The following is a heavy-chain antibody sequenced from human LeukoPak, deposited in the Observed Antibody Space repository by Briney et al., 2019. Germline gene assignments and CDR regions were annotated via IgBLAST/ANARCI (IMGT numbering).Heavy chain of an antibody. D-gene: IGHD1-26*01. CDR1: VGTFSSYA. CDR2: IIPIFGTA. CDR3: AREVGATGDAFDI. V-gene: IGHV1-69*06. Sequence: GASVKVSCKASVGTFSSYAISWVRQAPGQGLEWMGRIIPIFGTANYAQKFQGRVTITADKSTSTAYMELSSLRSEDTAVYYCAREVGATGDAFDIWGQGTMDSVSS. J-gene: IGHJ3*02.